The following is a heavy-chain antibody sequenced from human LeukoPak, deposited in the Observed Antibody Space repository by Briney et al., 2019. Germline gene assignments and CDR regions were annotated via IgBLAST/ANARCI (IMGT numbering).Heavy chain of an antibody. CDR2: IYHSGST. CDR3: ARGMNYYGSGSYYLDY. J-gene: IGHJ4*02. Sequence: TSSETLSLTCAVSGGSISSGGYSWSWIRQPPGKGLEWIGYIYHSGSTYYNPSLKSRVTISVDRSKNQFSLKLSSVTAADTAVYYCARGMNYYGSGSYYLDYWGQGTLVSVSS. CDR1: GGSISSGGYS. V-gene: IGHV4-30-2*01. D-gene: IGHD3-10*01.